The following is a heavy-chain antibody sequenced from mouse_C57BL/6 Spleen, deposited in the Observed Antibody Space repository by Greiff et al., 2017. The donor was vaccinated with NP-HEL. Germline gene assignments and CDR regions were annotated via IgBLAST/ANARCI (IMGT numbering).Heavy chain of an antibody. CDR2: ISGGGGNT. CDR1: GFTFSSYT. CDR3: AIHEESGTRYCDY. Sequence: DVKLVESGGGLVKPGGSLKLSCAASGFTFSSYTMSWVRQTPEKRLEWVATISGGGGNTYYPDSVQGRFTISRDNAKNTLYLQMSSLRSEDTALYYGAIHEESGTRYCDYWGQGTTLTVSS. J-gene: IGHJ2*01. V-gene: IGHV5-9*01. D-gene: IGHD3-3*01.